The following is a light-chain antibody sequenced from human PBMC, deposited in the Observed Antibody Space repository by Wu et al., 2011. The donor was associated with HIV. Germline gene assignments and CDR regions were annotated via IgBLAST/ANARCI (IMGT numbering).Light chain of an antibody. CDR1: QSVRSS. Sequence: EIVMTQSPATLSVFPGQRATLSCRASQSVRSSLAWYQQRPGQAPRLLIYDASTRATGIPARFSGSGSGTEFTLTISSLQSEDFAIHFCQQYNHWPPTFGPWDQSGY. V-gene: IGKV3-15*01. CDR2: DAS. J-gene: IGKJ3*01. CDR3: QQYNHWPPT.